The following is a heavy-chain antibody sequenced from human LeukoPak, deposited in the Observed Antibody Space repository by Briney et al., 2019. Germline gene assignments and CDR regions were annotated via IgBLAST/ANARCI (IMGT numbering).Heavy chain of an antibody. J-gene: IGHJ6*02. D-gene: IGHD2-2*01. Sequence: SETLSLTCTVSGGSISSSSYYWGWIRQPPGKGLEWIGSIYYSGSTYYNPSLKSRVTISVDTSKNQFSLKLSSVTAADTAVYYCASSSTSKYYYYYGMDVWGQGTTVTVSS. CDR2: IYYSGST. V-gene: IGHV4-39*07. CDR3: ASSSTSKYYYYYGMDV. CDR1: GGSISSSSYY.